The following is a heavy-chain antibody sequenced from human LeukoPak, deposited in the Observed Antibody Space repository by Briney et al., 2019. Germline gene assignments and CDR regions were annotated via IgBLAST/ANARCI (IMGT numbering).Heavy chain of an antibody. D-gene: IGHD4-17*01. Sequence: GASVKVSCKASGYTFSDYSITWVRQAPGQGLEWMGWISPYNVDTNYAQNFQGRVTMTTDRSTRTAYMELRNLRSDDTAVYYCARVTTVTRSPWSWGPKKIGQEVNWFDPWGQGTLITVS. CDR2: ISPYNVDT. J-gene: IGHJ5*02. CDR1: GYTFSDYS. V-gene: IGHV1-18*01. CDR3: ARVTTVTRSPWSWGPKKIGQEVNWFDP.